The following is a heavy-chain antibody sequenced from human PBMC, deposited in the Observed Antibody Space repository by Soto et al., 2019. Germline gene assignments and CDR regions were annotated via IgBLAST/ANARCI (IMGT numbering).Heavy chain of an antibody. J-gene: IGHJ4*02. CDR3: AKGLYDYSIHY. D-gene: IGHD4-4*01. CDR1: GFSFSDYD. V-gene: IGHV3-23*01. Sequence: GGSLRLSCAASGFSFSDYDMSWVRQAPGKGLEWVSVISDSGGGAYYADSVKGRFTISRDNSKNTLYLQMSSLRAEDTAIYYCAKGLYDYSIHYWGQGTLVTVSS. CDR2: ISDSGGGA.